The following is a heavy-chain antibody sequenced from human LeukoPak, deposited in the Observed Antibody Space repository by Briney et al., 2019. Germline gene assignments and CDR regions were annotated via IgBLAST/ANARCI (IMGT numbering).Heavy chain of an antibody. Sequence: SETLSLTCTVSGGSISSYYWSWLRQPPGKGLEWIGYIYYSGSTNYNPSLKSRVTISVDTSKNQFSLKLRSVTAADTAVYYCARVRDDYGGRLFDSWGQGTLVTVSS. D-gene: IGHD4-17*01. J-gene: IGHJ4*02. CDR3: ARVRDDYGGRLFDS. V-gene: IGHV4-59*01. CDR2: IYYSGST. CDR1: GGSISSYY.